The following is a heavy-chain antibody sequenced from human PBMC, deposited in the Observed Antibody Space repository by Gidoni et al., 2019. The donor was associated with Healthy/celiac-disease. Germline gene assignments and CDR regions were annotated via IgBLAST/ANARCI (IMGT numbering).Heavy chain of an antibody. V-gene: IGHV3-20*03. CDR2: IHWNGGST. D-gene: IGHD2-15*01. J-gene: IGHJ3*02. CDR1: GFTFDDYG. CDR3: ARDRGSGGMDGAVDI. Sequence: GFTFDDYGMSWVRQAPGKGLEWVSGIHWNGGSTGYADSVKGRCTISRDNAKNSLYLQMNSLRAEDTALYYCARDRGSGGMDGAVDIWGQGTMVTVSS.